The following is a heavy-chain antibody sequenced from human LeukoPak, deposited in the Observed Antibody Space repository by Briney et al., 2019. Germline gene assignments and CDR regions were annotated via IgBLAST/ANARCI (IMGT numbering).Heavy chain of an antibody. J-gene: IGHJ5*02. V-gene: IGHV4-59*01. D-gene: IGHD6-19*01. CDR3: VRDRYSSGWGS. CDR2: IYYSGST. CDR1: GGSISSYY. Sequence: SETLSLTCTVSGGSISSYYWSWIRQPPGKGLEWIGYIYYSGSTNYNPSLKSRVTISVDTSKNQFSLNLKSVTAADTAVYYCVRDRYSSGWGSWGQGTLVTVSS.